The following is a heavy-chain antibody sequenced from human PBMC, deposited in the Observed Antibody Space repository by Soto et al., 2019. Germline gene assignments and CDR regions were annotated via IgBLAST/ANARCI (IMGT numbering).Heavy chain of an antibody. CDR1: GFTFSRYW. Sequence: EGSLRLSCAASGFTFSRYWLTWVRQAPGKGLEWVANIKEDGSEIYYVGSVKGRFTTSRDNAKNSLYLQMNSLRAEDTAVYYCARIVSGRDYGDSIDCWGRGTLVTVSS. V-gene: IGHV3-7*03. CDR2: IKEDGSEI. CDR3: ARIVSGRDYGDSIDC. J-gene: IGHJ4*02. D-gene: IGHD4-17*01.